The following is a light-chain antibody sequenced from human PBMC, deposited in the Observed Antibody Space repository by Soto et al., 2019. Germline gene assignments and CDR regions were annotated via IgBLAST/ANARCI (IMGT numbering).Light chain of an antibody. CDR3: CSYAGDFYV. J-gene: IGLJ1*01. CDR1: TSDVGGYDY. CDR2: DVT. V-gene: IGLV2-11*01. Sequence: QSVLTQPRSVSGSPGQSVAISCTGTTSDVGGYDYVSWYQQHPGKAPELIIFDVTKRPSGVPDRFSGSKSGNTASLTISGLQAEHEADYFCCSYAGDFYVFGSGTRSPS.